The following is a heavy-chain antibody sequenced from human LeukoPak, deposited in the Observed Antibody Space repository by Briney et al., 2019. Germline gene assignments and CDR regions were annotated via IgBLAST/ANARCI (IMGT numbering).Heavy chain of an antibody. CDR3: ARGPYSYDSSGAFDI. CDR2: IYYSGST. J-gene: IGHJ3*02. D-gene: IGHD3-22*01. V-gene: IGHV4-59*01. CDR1: GGSISSYY. Sequence: SETLSLTCTVSGGSISSYYWSWIRQPPGKGLEWTGYIYYSGSTSYNPSLKSRVTISVDTSKNHFSLKLSSVTAADTAVYFCARGPYSYDSSGAFDIWGQGTMVTVSS.